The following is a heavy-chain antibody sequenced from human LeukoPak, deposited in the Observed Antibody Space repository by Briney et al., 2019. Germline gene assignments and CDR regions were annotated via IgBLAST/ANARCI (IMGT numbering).Heavy chain of an antibody. Sequence: GESLQISCKGSGYSFTSYWIGLVRQLPGKGLEWMGIIYPGDSDTRYSPSFQGQVTISADKSISTAYLQWSSLKASDTAMYYCARQYSSSSNYYYGMDVWGQGTTVTVSS. CDR2: IYPGDSDT. CDR3: ARQYSSSSNYYYGMDV. V-gene: IGHV5-51*01. CDR1: GYSFTSYW. D-gene: IGHD6-6*01. J-gene: IGHJ6*02.